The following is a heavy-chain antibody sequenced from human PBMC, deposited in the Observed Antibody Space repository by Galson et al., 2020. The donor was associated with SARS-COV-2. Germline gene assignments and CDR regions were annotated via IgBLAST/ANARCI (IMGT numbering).Heavy chain of an antibody. CDR3: AKFSPSGWTKLNAEYFQH. V-gene: IGHV3-23*01. Sequence: GGSLRLSCEASGFTFSSYAMSWVRQAPGKGLDCVSAISGSGDNTYHADSVKGRFTISRDNSKNTLYLQMSSLRAEDTAVYYCAKFSPSGWTKLNAEYFQHWGQGTLVTVSS. J-gene: IGHJ1*01. CDR2: ISGSGDNT. D-gene: IGHD6-19*01. CDR1: GFTFSSYA.